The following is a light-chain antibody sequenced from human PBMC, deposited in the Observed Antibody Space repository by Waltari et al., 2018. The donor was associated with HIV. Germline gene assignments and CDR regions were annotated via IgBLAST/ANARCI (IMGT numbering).Light chain of an antibody. CDR2: GAS. Sequence: EIVLTQSPGTLSLSPGERATLSCRATQTVSSAYVAWYQQKPGQAPRLLIDGASSRATVIPDRFSASGSGTDFTLTISRLEPEDFAVYYCQQYGSSPRTFGQGTKVEI. CDR1: QTVSSAY. V-gene: IGKV3-20*01. J-gene: IGKJ1*01. CDR3: QQYGSSPRT.